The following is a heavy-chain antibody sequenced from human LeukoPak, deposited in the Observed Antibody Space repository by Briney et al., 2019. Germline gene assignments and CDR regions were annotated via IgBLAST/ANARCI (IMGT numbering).Heavy chain of an antibody. J-gene: IGHJ4*02. CDR2: ISVSGGST. D-gene: IGHD7-27*01. CDR1: GFTFSSYA. CDR3: AKVTTGDPRRKWSCDY. V-gene: IGHV3-23*01. Sequence: AGSLRLSCAASGFTFSSYAMSWVGQAPGKGLEGVSAISVSGGSTYYADPVKGPFTMSRDNSKNTLYLQMNSLRAEGTAVYYWAKVTTGDPRRKWSCDYWGQGTLVTVSS.